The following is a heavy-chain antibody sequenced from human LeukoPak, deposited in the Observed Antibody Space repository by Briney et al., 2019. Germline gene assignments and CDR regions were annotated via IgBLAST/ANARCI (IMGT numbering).Heavy chain of an antibody. V-gene: IGHV3-9*03. Sequence: PGRSLRLSCAASGFTFDDYAMNWARQAPRKGLEWVSGISWNSGSIGYADSVKGRFTISRDNAKNSLYLQMNRLRAEDMALYYCAKDEFVASDFTGAFDIWGQGTMVTVSS. J-gene: IGHJ3*02. CDR3: AKDEFVASDFTGAFDI. CDR1: GFTFDDYA. D-gene: IGHD2-8*02. CDR2: ISWNSGSI.